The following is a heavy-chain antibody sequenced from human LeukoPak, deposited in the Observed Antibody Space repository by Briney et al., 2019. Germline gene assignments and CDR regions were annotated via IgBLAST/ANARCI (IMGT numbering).Heavy chain of an antibody. CDR2: ISRNGDNT. D-gene: IGHD2-15*01. CDR3: SRIMVVMGMAFDI. Sequence: PGGSLSLSCAASGFTFSNYAMHWVRQAPGTGLEYVSAISRNGDNTYYPQSVKGRFTISRDNSKNTLYLQMGSLRADDLTVYFCSRIMVVMGMAFDIWGQGTMVTVSS. V-gene: IGHV3-64*01. CDR1: GFTFSNYA. J-gene: IGHJ3*02.